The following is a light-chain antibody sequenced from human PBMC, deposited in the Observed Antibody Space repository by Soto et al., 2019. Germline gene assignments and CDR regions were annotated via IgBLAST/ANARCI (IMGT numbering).Light chain of an antibody. Sequence: DIPLPQSPSSLSASVGDRVTITFQASQSSSSYLNRYQQKPGKATKLLIYAASSLQSGVPSSFSGSGSGTIITPTISSMETENFATHYCQQSYNSWTFGQGTKVEIK. CDR2: AAS. V-gene: IGKV1-39*01. J-gene: IGKJ1*01. CDR3: QQSYNSWT. CDR1: QSSSSY.